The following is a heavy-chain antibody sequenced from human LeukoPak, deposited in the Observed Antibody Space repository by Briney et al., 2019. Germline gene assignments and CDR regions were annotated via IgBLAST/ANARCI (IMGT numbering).Heavy chain of an antibody. J-gene: IGHJ3*02. CDR3: ARHGHNFWSGCPGRDAFDI. V-gene: IGHV4-38-2*01. CDR1: GYSISSGYY. Sequence: PSETLSLTCAVSGYSISSGYYWGWIRQPPGKGLEWIGSIYHSGSTYYNPSLKSRVTISVDTSKNQFSLKLSSVTAADTAVYYCARHGHNFWSGCPGRDAFDIWGQGTMVTVSS. CDR2: IYHSGST. D-gene: IGHD3-3*01.